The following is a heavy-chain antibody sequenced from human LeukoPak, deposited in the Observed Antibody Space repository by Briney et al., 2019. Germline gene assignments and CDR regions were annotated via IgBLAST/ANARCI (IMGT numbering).Heavy chain of an antibody. CDR3: AKSGYSSSWDQYYFDY. CDR1: GFTFSSYA. Sequence: PGGSLRLSCAASGFTFSSYAMSWVRQAPGKGLEWVSAISGSGGSTYYADSGKGRFTISRDNSKNTLYLQMNSLRAEDTAVYYCAKSGYSSSWDQYYFDYWGQGTLVTVSS. J-gene: IGHJ4*02. D-gene: IGHD6-13*01. CDR2: ISGSGGST. V-gene: IGHV3-23*01.